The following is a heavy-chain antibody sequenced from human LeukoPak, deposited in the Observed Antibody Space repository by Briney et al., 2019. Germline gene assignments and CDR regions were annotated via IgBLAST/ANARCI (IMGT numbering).Heavy chain of an antibody. CDR3: ARDSKRTRGLDDAFDI. Sequence: SETLSLTCTVSGYSISSGYYWGWIRQPPGKGLEWVGSIYYSGSTYYNPSLKSRVTISVDTSKNQFSLKLSSVTAADTAVYYCARDSKRTRGLDDAFDIWGQGTMVTVSS. V-gene: IGHV4-38-2*02. J-gene: IGHJ3*02. CDR1: GYSISSGYY. D-gene: IGHD1-1*01. CDR2: IYYSGST.